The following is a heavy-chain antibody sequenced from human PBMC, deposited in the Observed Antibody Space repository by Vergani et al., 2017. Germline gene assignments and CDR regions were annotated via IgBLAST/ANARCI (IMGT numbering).Heavy chain of an antibody. Sequence: EVQLVESGGGLVKPGGSLRLSCAASGFTFSSYAMSWVRQAPGKGLEWVSAISGGGGSTYYADSVKGRFTISRDNSKNTLYLQMNSLRAEDTAVYYCVRDRGEMATIYGYFDYWGQGTLVTVSS. V-gene: IGHV3-23*04. CDR1: GFTFSSYA. J-gene: IGHJ4*02. CDR2: ISGGGGST. D-gene: IGHD5-24*01. CDR3: VRDRGEMATIYGYFDY.